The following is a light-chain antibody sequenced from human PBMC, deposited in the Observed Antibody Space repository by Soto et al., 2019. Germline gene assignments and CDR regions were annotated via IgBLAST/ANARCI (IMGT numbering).Light chain of an antibody. CDR1: SSDVGYYNY. CDR2: DVS. J-gene: IGLJ2*01. V-gene: IGLV2-14*01. Sequence: QSALTQPASVSGSSGQSITISCTGTSSDVGYYNYVSWYQQHPGKAPNLIIYDVSNRPSGVSNRFSGSKSGNTASLTISGLQAEDEADYYCSSQGTSSTLVFGGGTKLTVL. CDR3: SSQGTSSTLV.